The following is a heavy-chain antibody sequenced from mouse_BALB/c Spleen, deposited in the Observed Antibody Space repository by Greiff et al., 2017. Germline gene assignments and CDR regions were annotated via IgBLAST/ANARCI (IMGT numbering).Heavy chain of an antibody. D-gene: IGHD3-3*01. CDR3: TPGRPAWFAY. J-gene: IGHJ3*01. CDR1: GYTFTSYY. CDR2: INPSNGGT. V-gene: IGHV1S81*02. Sequence: QVQLKQPGAELVKPGASVKLSCKASGYTFTSYYMYWVKQRPGQGLEWIGGINPSNGGTNFNEKFKSKATLTVDKSSSTAYMQLSSLTSEDSAVYYCTPGRPAWFAYWGQGTLVTVSA.